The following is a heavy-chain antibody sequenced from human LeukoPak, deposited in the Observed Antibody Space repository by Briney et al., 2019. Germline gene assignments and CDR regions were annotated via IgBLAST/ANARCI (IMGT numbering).Heavy chain of an antibody. CDR3: ARDPADGYNSNYDY. CDR2: IYHSGST. Sequence: SETLSLTCTVSGYSISSDYYWGWIRQPPGKGLEWIGSIYHSGSTYYNPSLKSRVTISVDTSKNQFSLKLSSVTAADTAVYYCARDPADGYNSNYDYWGQGTLVTVSS. CDR1: GYSISSDYY. J-gene: IGHJ4*02. V-gene: IGHV4-38-2*02. D-gene: IGHD5-24*01.